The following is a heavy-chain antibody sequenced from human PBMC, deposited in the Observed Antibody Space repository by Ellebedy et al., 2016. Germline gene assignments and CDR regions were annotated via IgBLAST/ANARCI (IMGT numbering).Heavy chain of an antibody. CDR2: IYPRDSDT. Sequence: GESLKISCKGFRYSFHTHWIGWVRQMPGKGLEWVGIIYPRDSDTSYSPSFKGQVTISADKSTNTAYLQWSGLRASDTAIYYCARHVVMDVVTGTPRDFYYYALDVWGQGTTVTVSS. V-gene: IGHV5-51*01. D-gene: IGHD1-7*01. J-gene: IGHJ6*02. CDR1: RYSFHTHW. CDR3: ARHVVMDVVTGTPRDFYYYALDV.